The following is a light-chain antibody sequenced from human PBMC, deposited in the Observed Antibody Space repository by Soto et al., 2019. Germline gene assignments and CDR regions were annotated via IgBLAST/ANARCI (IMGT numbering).Light chain of an antibody. CDR1: QSVTSTY. CDR2: GAS. CDR3: HQYSSSPYT. J-gene: IGKJ2*01. V-gene: IGKV3-20*01. Sequence: EIVLTQSPGTLSLPPGERATLSCRASQSVTSTYLGWYQQKPGQAPRLLIYGASSRATGIPDRFSGSGSGTDFTLTISRLEPEDFAVYFCHQYSSSPYTFGQGTRLEIK.